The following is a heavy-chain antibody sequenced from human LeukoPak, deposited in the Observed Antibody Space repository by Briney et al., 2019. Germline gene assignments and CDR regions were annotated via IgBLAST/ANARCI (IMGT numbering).Heavy chain of an antibody. CDR2: IKQDGSEK. Sequence: GGSLRLSCAASGFTFSSYWMSWVRQAPGKGLEWVANIKQDGSEKYYVDSVKGRFTISRDNAKNSLYPQMNSLRAEDTAVYYCARGLGGSYWLAFDYWGQGTLVTVSS. CDR1: GFTFSSYW. J-gene: IGHJ4*02. CDR3: ARGLGGSYWLAFDY. D-gene: IGHD1-26*01. V-gene: IGHV3-7*01.